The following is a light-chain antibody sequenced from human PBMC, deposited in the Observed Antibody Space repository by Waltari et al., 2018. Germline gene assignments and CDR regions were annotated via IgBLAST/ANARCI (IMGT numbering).Light chain of an antibody. Sequence: QSALTQPASVSGSPGQSITISCPGTRSDIWTHDLVSWYQPHPGKAPKILLSAVTKSPSGVSWRFSGSKSGNTASLTISGLQAEDEADYYCCSYAGSSTYVFGTGTKVTVL. V-gene: IGLV2-23*02. J-gene: IGLJ1*01. CDR2: AVT. CDR1: RSDIWTHDL. CDR3: CSYAGSSTYV.